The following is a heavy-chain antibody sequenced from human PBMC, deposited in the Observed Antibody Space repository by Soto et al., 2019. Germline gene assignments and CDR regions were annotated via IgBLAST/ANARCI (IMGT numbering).Heavy chain of an antibody. J-gene: IGHJ6*02. CDR2: INSDGSST. V-gene: IGHV3-74*01. D-gene: IGHD5-18*01. CDR3: ARVEVDTAMVGPYYYYGMDV. CDR1: GFTFSSYW. Sequence: GGSLRLSCAASGFTFSSYWMHWVRQAPGKGLVWVSRINSDGSSTSYADSVKGRFTISRDNAKNTLYLQMNSLRAEDTAVYYCARVEVDTAMVGPYYYYGMDVWGQGTTVTVSS.